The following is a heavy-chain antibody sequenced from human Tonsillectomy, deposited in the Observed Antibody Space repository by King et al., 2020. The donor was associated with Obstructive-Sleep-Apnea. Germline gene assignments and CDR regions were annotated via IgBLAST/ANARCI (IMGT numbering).Heavy chain of an antibody. CDR1: GFTFSSYS. CDR3: ARGPEWLLFPFGDY. D-gene: IGHD3-3*01. Sequence: QLVQSGGGLVKPGGSLRLSCAASGFTFSSYSMNWVRQAPGKGLEWVSSISSSSSYIYYADSVKGRFTISRDNAKNSLYLQMNSLRAEDTAVYYCARGPEWLLFPFGDYWGQGTLVTVSS. J-gene: IGHJ4*02. CDR2: ISSSSSYI. V-gene: IGHV3-21*01.